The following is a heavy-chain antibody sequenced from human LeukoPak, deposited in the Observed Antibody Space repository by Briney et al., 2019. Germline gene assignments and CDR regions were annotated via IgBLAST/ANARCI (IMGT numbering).Heavy chain of an antibody. CDR1: GFTVSSNY. CDR3: ARDWGYCSGTSCHVFDY. V-gene: IGHV3-53*01. J-gene: IGHJ4*02. CDR2: IYNTDST. Sequence: GGSLRLSCAASGFTVSSNYMSWVRQAPGKGLEWVSFIYNTDSTYYADSVKGRFTISRDNSKNTPYLQMNSLRPEDTAVYYCARDWGYCSGTSCHVFDYWGQGTLVTVSS. D-gene: IGHD2-2*01.